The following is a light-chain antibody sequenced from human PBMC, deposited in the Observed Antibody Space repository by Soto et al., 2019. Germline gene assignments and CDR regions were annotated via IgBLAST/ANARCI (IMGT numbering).Light chain of an antibody. V-gene: IGKV3-20*01. J-gene: IGKJ1*01. Sequence: EIVLTQSPATLSLSPGERATLSCRASQSIRSPFLAWYQQKPGQAPRLFIHGASSRATGIPDRFSGSGSGTDFTLTISRLDPEEFAVYYCGSDEWPFGQATKVE. CDR1: QSIRSPF. CDR2: GAS. CDR3: GSDEWP.